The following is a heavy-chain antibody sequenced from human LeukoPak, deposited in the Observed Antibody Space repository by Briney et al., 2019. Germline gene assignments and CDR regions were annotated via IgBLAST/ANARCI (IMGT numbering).Heavy chain of an antibody. CDR2: INHSGST. CDR3: ARSIAVAGPRYFDL. Sequence: SETLSLTCAVYGGSFSGYYWSWIRQPPGKGLEPTGEINHSGSTNYNPSLKSRVTISVDTSKNQFSLKLSSVTAADTAVYYCARSIAVAGPRYFDLWGRGTLVTVSS. J-gene: IGHJ2*01. CDR1: GGSFSGYY. D-gene: IGHD6-19*01. V-gene: IGHV4-34*01.